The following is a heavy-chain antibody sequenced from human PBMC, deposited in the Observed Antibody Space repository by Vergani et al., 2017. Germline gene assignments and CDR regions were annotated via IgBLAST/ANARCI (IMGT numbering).Heavy chain of an antibody. V-gene: IGHV1-46*03. J-gene: IGHJ5*02. CDR2: INPSGGST. D-gene: IGHD2-2*01. Sequence: QVQLVQSGAEVKKPGASVRVSCKASGYTFTGYYMHWVRQAPGQGLEWMGIINPSGGSTSYAQKLQGRVTMTRDTSTSTVYMELSSLRSEDPAVYYCARVVPAATWFDPWGQGTLVTVSS. CDR1: GYTFTGYY. CDR3: ARVVPAATWFDP.